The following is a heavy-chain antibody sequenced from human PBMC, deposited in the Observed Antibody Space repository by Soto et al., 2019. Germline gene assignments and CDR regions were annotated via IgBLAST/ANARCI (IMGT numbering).Heavy chain of an antibody. CDR3: GRLEGLATISYYFDY. CDR2: VYSSGST. Sequence: QLQLQESGPGLVKPSETLSLTCTVSGGSVSSSSYYWGWVRQPPGKGLEWIGGVYSSGSTYYNPSLESRVTLPVDKSKNQFSLKLMSLSAADTAVYYCGRLEGLATISYYFDYWGQGALVTVSS. D-gene: IGHD3-9*01. V-gene: IGHV4-39*01. J-gene: IGHJ4*02. CDR1: GGSVSSSSYY.